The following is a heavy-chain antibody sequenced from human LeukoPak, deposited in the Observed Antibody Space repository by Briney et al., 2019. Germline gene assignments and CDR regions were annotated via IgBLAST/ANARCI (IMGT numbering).Heavy chain of an antibody. CDR2: INPSGGST. Sequence: ASVKVSCKGSGYTFTSYYMHWVRQAPGQGLEWVGVINPSGGSTSYAQKFQGRVTMTRDTSTSTVYMELSSLRSEDTAVYYCAREMGRDYYDSSGYYKSGEYFQHWGQGTLVTVSS. J-gene: IGHJ1*01. V-gene: IGHV1-46*01. CDR1: GYTFTSYY. D-gene: IGHD3-22*01. CDR3: AREMGRDYYDSSGYYKSGEYFQH.